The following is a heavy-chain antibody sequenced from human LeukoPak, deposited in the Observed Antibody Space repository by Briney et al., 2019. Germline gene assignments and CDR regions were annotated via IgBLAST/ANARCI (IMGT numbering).Heavy chain of an antibody. J-gene: IGHJ4*02. CDR1: GGSFSGYY. CDR2: INHSGST. CDR3: ARGRPYYYDSSGYYKSFDY. D-gene: IGHD3-22*01. Sequence: SETLSLTCAVYGGSFSGYYWSWIRQPPGKGLEWIGEINHSGSTNYNPSLKSRVTISVDTSKNQFSLKLSSVTAADTAVYYCARGRPYYYDSSGYYKSFDYWGQGTLVTVSS. V-gene: IGHV4-34*01.